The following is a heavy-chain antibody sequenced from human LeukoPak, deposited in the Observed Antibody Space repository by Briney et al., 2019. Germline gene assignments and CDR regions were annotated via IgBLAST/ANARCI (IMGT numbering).Heavy chain of an antibody. CDR1: GFTFSSYE. D-gene: IGHD4-17*01. V-gene: IGHV3-48*03. CDR3: ARAYGDYEDY. J-gene: IGHJ4*02. CDR2: ISSSGSTI. Sequence: PGGSLRLSCAASGFTFSSYEMNWVRQAPGKGLEWVSYISSSGSTIYYADPVKGRFTISRDNAKNSLYLQMNSLRAEDTAVYYCARAYGDYEDYWGQGTLVTVSS.